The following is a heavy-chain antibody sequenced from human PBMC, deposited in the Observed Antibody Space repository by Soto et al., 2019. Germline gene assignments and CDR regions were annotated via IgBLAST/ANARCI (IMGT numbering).Heavy chain of an antibody. Sequence: QVQLVESGEGVVQPGRSLRLSCAASGFIFSSYGMHWVRQAPGKGLEWVAVIRNDGSNKYYADSVKGRFTISRDNSKNTLYLQMNSLRAEDTAVYYCARGVGADEGYFDYWGQGTPVTVSS. V-gene: IGHV3-33*01. CDR2: IRNDGSNK. CDR1: GFIFSSYG. D-gene: IGHD1-26*01. J-gene: IGHJ4*02. CDR3: ARGVGADEGYFDY.